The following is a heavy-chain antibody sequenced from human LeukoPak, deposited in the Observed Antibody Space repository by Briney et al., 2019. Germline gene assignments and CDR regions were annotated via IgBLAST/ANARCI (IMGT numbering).Heavy chain of an antibody. CDR2: IDHTGGT. V-gene: IGHV4-34*01. D-gene: IGHD5-12*01. J-gene: IGHJ4*02. CDR1: GGSFSGYY. Sequence: SETLSLTCAVYGGSFSGYYWSWIRQPPEQGLEWIGEIDHTGGTSYNPSLKSRVIISLDTSKNQFSLKLSSVTAADTAVYYCARIRQWLRLPCFDYWGQGTLVTVSS. CDR3: ARIRQWLRLPCFDY.